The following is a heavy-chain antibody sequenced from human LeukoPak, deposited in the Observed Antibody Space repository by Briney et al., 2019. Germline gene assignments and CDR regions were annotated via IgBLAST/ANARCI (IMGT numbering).Heavy chain of an antibody. CDR3: ARDLYLRYFDWLTAVANDAFDI. Sequence: GGSLRLSCAASGFTFSSYSMNWVRQAPGKGLEWVSSISSSSSYIYYADSVKGRFTISRDNAKNSLYLQMNSLRAEDTAVYYCARDLYLRYFDWLTAVANDAFDIWGQGTMVTVSS. V-gene: IGHV3-21*01. D-gene: IGHD3-9*01. J-gene: IGHJ3*02. CDR2: ISSSSSYI. CDR1: GFTFSSYS.